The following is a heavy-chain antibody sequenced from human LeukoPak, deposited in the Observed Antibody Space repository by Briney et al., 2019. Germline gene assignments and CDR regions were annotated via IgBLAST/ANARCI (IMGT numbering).Heavy chain of an antibody. Sequence: SETLSLTCPISGGSISGSNYYWGWIRQPPGKGLEWIGSIYYSGSTYYNPSLKSQVTISVDTSKNQFSLKLSSVTAADTAVYYCARLWASSSSYYYYYMDVWGKGTTVSVSS. V-gene: IGHV4-39*01. CDR1: GGSISGSNYY. CDR2: IYYSGST. J-gene: IGHJ6*03. CDR3: ARLWASSSSYYYYYMDV. D-gene: IGHD6-6*01.